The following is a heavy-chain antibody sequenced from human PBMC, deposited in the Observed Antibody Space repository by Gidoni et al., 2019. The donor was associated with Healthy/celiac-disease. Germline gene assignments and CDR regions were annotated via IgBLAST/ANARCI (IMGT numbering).Heavy chain of an antibody. CDR3: AREVRRAMIASFYGMDV. Sequence: QVQLQESGPGLVKPSETLSLTCTVSGGSVSSGSYYWSWIRQPPGKGLEWIGYIYYSGSTNYNPSLKSRVTISVDTSKNQFSLKLSSVTAADTAVYYCAREVRRAMIASFYGMDVWGQGTTVTVSS. CDR2: IYYSGST. J-gene: IGHJ6*02. CDR1: GGSVSSGSYY. V-gene: IGHV4-61*01. D-gene: IGHD3-22*01.